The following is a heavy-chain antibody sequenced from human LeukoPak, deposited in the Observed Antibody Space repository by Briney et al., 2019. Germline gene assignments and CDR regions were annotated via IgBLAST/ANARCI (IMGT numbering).Heavy chain of an antibody. Sequence: SETLSLTCTVSDGSISNSFWNWVRQPPGKGLEWLGYIHTSGTTNYNPSLKSRVTISVDTSKNQFSLKLSSVTAADTAVYYCARASRYSYGRNWFDPWGQGTLVTVSS. CDR2: IHTSGTT. CDR1: DGSISNSF. J-gene: IGHJ5*02. V-gene: IGHV4-4*09. D-gene: IGHD5-18*01. CDR3: ARASRYSYGRNWFDP.